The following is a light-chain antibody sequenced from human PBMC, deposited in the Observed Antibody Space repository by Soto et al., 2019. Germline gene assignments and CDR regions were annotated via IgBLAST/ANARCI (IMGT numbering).Light chain of an antibody. Sequence: QSALPQPASVSGCPGQSITISCAGTSSDVWGYNYVSWYQQHPGKAPKLMIYEVSNRPSGVSNRFSGSKSGNTASLTISGLQAEDEADYYCSSYTSSSTVVFGGGTKLTVL. CDR1: SSDVWGYNY. J-gene: IGLJ2*01. CDR2: EVS. V-gene: IGLV2-14*01. CDR3: SSYTSSSTVV.